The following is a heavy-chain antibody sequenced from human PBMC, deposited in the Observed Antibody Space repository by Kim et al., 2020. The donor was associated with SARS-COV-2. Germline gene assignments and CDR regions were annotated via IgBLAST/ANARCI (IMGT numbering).Heavy chain of an antibody. Sequence: SLKSRVTISVDTSKNQFSLKLSSVTAADTAVYYCAREAPDDYDSSGKFDYWGQGTLVTVSS. D-gene: IGHD3-22*01. V-gene: IGHV4-59*01. CDR3: AREAPDDYDSSGKFDY. J-gene: IGHJ4*02.